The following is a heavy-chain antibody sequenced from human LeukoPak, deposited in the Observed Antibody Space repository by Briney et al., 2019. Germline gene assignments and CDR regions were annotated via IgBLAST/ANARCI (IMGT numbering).Heavy chain of an antibody. CDR2: IWYDGSNK. Sequence: GGSLRLSCAAPGFTFSSYGMHWVRQAPGKGLEWVAVIWYDGSNKYYADSVKGRFTISRDNSKNTLYLQMNSLRAEDTAVYYCARDMTFGVDTAMVGDYWGQGTLVTVSS. D-gene: IGHD5-18*01. V-gene: IGHV3-33*01. J-gene: IGHJ4*02. CDR3: ARDMTFGVDTAMVGDY. CDR1: GFTFSSYG.